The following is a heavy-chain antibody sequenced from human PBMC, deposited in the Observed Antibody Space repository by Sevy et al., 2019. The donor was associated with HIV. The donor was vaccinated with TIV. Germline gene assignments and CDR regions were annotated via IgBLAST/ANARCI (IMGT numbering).Heavy chain of an antibody. J-gene: IGHJ1*01. Sequence: GGSLRLSCVASVFTFSSYERNWVRQAPGKGLEWVSHISNSGSIIYYEDSVKGRFTISRDNAKNSLYLQMNSLRAEDTAVYYCAREDGSRQYFQYWGQGTLVTVSS. V-gene: IGHV3-48*03. CDR2: ISNSGSII. CDR1: VFTFSSYE. D-gene: IGHD6-13*01. CDR3: AREDGSRQYFQY.